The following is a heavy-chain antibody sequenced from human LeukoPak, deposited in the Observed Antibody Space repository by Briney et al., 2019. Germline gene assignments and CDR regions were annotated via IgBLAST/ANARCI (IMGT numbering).Heavy chain of an antibody. V-gene: IGHV4-34*01. CDR2: INHSGST. CDR3: ARYTTGIAAAGLDY. D-gene: IGHD6-13*01. Sequence: SETLSLTCAVYGGSFSGYYWSWIRQPPGKGLEWIGEINHSGSTNYNPSLKSRVTISEDTSKNQFSLKLSSVTAADTAVYYCARYTTGIAAAGLDYWGQGTLVTVSS. CDR1: GGSFSGYY. J-gene: IGHJ4*02.